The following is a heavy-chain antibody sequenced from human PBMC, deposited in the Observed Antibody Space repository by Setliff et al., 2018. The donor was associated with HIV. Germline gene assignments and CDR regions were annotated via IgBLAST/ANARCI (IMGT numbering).Heavy chain of an antibody. J-gene: IGHJ4*03. CDR1: GFIFSDYY. CDR2: CRDRDHRYTT. Sequence: GGSLRLSCVGSGFIFSDYYIDWVRQAPGKGLEWVGRCRDRDHRYTTEYAASVKGRFTISRDDSRNSVFLQMRGLKTDDTAVYYCTTDIFALGDHWGHGTLVTVSS. D-gene: IGHD3-9*01. V-gene: IGHV3-72*01. CDR3: TTDIFALGDH.